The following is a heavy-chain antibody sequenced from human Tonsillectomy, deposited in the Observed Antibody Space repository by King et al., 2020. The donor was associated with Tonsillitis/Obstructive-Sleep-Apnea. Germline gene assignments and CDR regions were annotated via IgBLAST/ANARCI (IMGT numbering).Heavy chain of an antibody. CDR3: AREGLLDAFDF. CDR1: GGSISSYY. V-gene: IGHV4-59*01. Sequence: QLQESGPGLVKPSETLSLTCTVSGGSISSYYWSWIRQPPGKGLECIGYIYYTGSTNYNPSLKSRVTISVDTSKNQFSLKLSSVTAADTAVYYCAREGLLDAFDFWGQGTMVAVSS. CDR2: IYYTGST. D-gene: IGHD2-21*01. J-gene: IGHJ3*01.